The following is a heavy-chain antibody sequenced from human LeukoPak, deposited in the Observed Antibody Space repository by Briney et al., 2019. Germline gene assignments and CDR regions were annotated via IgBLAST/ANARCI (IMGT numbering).Heavy chain of an antibody. CDR1: GGSISSSNW. Sequence: SETLSLTCAVSGGSISSSNWWSWVRQPPGKGLEWIGEIYHSGSTNYNPSLKSRVTISVDTSKNQFSLKLSSVTAADTAVYYCAATMVRGVHTHFDYWGQGTLVTVSS. D-gene: IGHD3-10*01. J-gene: IGHJ4*02. CDR3: AATMVRGVHTHFDY. CDR2: IYHSGST. V-gene: IGHV4-4*02.